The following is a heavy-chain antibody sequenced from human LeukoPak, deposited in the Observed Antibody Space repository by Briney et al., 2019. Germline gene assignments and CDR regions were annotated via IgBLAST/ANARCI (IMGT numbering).Heavy chain of an antibody. CDR1: GFTFSSNY. CDR3: AASHPRGPFDY. Sequence: GGSLRLSCAASGFTFSSNYMSWVRQAPGKGLEWVSVIYSGGSTYYADSVKGRFTISRDNSKNTLYLQMNSLRAEDTAVYYCAASHPRGPFDYWGQGTLVTVSS. D-gene: IGHD3-10*01. J-gene: IGHJ4*02. V-gene: IGHV3-53*01. CDR2: IYSGGST.